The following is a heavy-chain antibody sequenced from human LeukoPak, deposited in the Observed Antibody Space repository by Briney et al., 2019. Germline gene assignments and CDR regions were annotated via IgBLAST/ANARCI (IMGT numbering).Heavy chain of an antibody. CDR2: ISGSGGST. J-gene: IGHJ4*02. V-gene: IGHV3-23*01. CDR3: ARVEWDSRWLPSTLYY. D-gene: IGHD5-24*01. CDR1: GFTFSSYA. Sequence: GGSLRLSCAASGFTFSSYAMSWVRQAPGKGLEWVSAISGSGGSTYYADSVKGRFTISRDNAKNTLYLQMNSLRAEDTAVYYCARVEWDSRWLPSTLYYWGQGTLVTVSS.